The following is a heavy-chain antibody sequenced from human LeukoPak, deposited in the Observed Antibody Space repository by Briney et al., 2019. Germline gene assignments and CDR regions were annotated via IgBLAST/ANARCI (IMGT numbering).Heavy chain of an antibody. V-gene: IGHV3-23*01. D-gene: IGHD3-9*01. CDR2: ISGSGSST. CDR1: GFTFSSYA. J-gene: IGHJ4*02. CDR3: AKDRPVQLRYFDWLLPFDY. Sequence: GGSLRLSCAASGFTFSSYAMSWVRQAPGKGLEWVSFISGSGSSTNYADSVKGRFTISRDNFKNTLYLQMNSLRAEDTAVHYCAKDRPVQLRYFDWLLPFDYWGQGTLVTVSS.